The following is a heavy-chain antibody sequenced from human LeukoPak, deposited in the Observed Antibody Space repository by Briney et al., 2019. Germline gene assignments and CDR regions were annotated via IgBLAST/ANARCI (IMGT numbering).Heavy chain of an antibody. Sequence: GASVKVSCKASGGTFSSYAISWVRQAPGQGLEWMGWINPNSGGTNYAQKFQGWVTMTRDTSISTAYMELSRLRSDDTAVYYCARGIPYSSSWYPLDYWGQGTLVTVSS. J-gene: IGHJ4*02. V-gene: IGHV1-2*04. CDR2: INPNSGGT. CDR3: ARGIPYSSSWYPLDY. CDR1: GGTFSSYA. D-gene: IGHD6-13*01.